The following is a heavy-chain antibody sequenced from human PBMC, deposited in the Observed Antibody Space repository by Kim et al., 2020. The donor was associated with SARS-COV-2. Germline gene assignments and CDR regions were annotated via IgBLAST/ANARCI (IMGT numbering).Heavy chain of an antibody. CDR1: GYSFTSYW. V-gene: IGHV5-51*01. CDR3: ARRQGSSGYTNWFDP. CDR2: IYPGDSDT. D-gene: IGHD3-22*01. Sequence: GESLKISCKGSGYSFTSYWIGWVRQMPGKGLEWMGIIYPGDSDTRYSPSFQGQVTISADKSISTAYLQWSSLKASDTAMYYCARRQGSSGYTNWFDPWGQGTLVTVSS. J-gene: IGHJ5*02.